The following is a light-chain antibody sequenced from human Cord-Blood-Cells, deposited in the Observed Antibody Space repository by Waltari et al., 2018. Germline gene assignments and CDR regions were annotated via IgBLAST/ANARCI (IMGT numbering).Light chain of an antibody. V-gene: IGKV1-5*03. CDR3: QQYNSYSYT. Sequence: DIQMTQSPSTLSASVGDRVTITCRASQSISSWLAWYQQKPGKAPKLLFYKASSLESGVPSRFSGSGSGTEFTLTISSLQPDDFATYYCQQYNSYSYTCGQGTKLEIK. CDR1: QSISSW. J-gene: IGKJ2*01. CDR2: KAS.